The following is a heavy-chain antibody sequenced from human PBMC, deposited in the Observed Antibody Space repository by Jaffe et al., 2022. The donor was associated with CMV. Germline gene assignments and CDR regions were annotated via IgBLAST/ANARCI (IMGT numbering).Heavy chain of an antibody. Sequence: QVQLQESGPGLVKPSETLSLTCTVSGGSISSYYWSWIRQPPGKGLEWIGYIYYSGSTNYNPSLKSRVTISVDTSKNQFSLKLSSVTAADTAVYYCARVGPYSSTNYYYYYYMDVWGKGTTVTVSS. CDR1: GGSISSYY. D-gene: IGHD6-13*01. CDR2: IYYSGST. CDR3: ARVGPYSSTNYYYYYYMDV. V-gene: IGHV4-59*01. J-gene: IGHJ6*03.